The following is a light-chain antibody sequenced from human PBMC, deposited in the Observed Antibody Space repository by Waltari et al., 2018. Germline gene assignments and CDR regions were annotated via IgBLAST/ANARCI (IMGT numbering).Light chain of an antibody. J-gene: IGKJ2*01. Sequence: DKVMTQSPATLSVSPGERATLYCWASQNVGSGLAWYQQKPGQAPKLLIYWASTREPDVPDRFSGSGSGTDFTLTISNLQAEDVAVYYCQQYYSTPYTFGQGTKLEIK. CDR3: QQYYSTPYT. CDR1: QNVGSG. CDR2: WAS. V-gene: IGKV3D-15*01.